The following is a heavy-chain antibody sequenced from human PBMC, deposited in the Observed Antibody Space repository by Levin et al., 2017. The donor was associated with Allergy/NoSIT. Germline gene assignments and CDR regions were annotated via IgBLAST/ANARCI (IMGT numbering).Heavy chain of an antibody. Sequence: GSLRLSCRASGFSLSGHAMSWVRQAPGKGLNWVSAISGDGNNEYYADSVRGRFTVSRDTSGNTVFLQMDSLSAEDTAVYYCAYDSVLPFEYWGQGTLVTVSS. CDR3: AYDSVLPFEY. J-gene: IGHJ4*02. V-gene: IGHV3-23*01. D-gene: IGHD3-16*01. CDR2: ISGDGNNE. CDR1: GFSLSGHA.